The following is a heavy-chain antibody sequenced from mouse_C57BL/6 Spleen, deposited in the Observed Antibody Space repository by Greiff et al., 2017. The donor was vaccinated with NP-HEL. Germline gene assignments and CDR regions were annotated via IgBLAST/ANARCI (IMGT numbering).Heavy chain of an antibody. D-gene: IGHD1-3*01. J-gene: IGHJ3*01. CDR3: TRPYAGESFAY. CDR1: GYTFTDYE. Sequence: QVQLQQSGAELVRPGASVTLSCKASGYTFTDYEMHWVKQTPVHGLEWIGAIDPETGGTAYNQKFKGKAILTADKSSSTAYMELRSLTSEDSAVYYCTRPYAGESFAYWGQGTLVTVSA. V-gene: IGHV1-15*01. CDR2: IDPETGGT.